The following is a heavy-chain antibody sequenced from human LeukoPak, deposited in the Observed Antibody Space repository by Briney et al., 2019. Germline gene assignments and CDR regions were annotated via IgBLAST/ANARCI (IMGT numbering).Heavy chain of an antibody. V-gene: IGHV3-23*01. D-gene: IGHD6-13*01. CDR1: GFTFSSFA. J-gene: IGHJ4*02. Sequence: GGSVRLSCAASGFTFSSFAMSWVRQAPGKGLEWISVISASGGSTYYADSVKGRFTISRDNSKNTLHLQMNSLRAEDTAVYYCAREGYSSSWGHFDYWGQGTPVTVSS. CDR2: ISASGGST. CDR3: AREGYSSSWGHFDY.